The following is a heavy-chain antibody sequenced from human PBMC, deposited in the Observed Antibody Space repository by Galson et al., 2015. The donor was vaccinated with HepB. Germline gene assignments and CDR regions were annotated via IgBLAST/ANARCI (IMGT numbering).Heavy chain of an antibody. CDR1: GFTFSSYS. D-gene: IGHD3-10*01. J-gene: IGHJ4*02. Sequence: SLRLSCAASGFTFSSYSMNWVRQAPGKGLEWVSSISSSSSYIYYADSVKGRFTISRDNAKNSLYLQMNSLRAEDTAVYYCAREDYGSGKNVDYWGQGTLVTVSS. CDR3: AREDYGSGKNVDY. CDR2: ISSSSSYI. V-gene: IGHV3-21*01.